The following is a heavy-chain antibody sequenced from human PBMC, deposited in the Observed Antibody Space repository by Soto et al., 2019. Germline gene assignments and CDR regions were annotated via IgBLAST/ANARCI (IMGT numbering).Heavy chain of an antibody. CDR1: GGSISSYY. CDR3: ARVQARFSWFEP. Sequence: SETLSLTCTVSGGSISSYYWIWIRQPPGKGLEWIGYIYYSGSTNYNPSLKSRVTISVDTSKNQFSLKLSSVTAADTAVYYCARVQARFSWFEPWGQGTLVTVSS. CDR2: IYYSGST. D-gene: IGHD1-1*01. J-gene: IGHJ5*02. V-gene: IGHV4-59*08.